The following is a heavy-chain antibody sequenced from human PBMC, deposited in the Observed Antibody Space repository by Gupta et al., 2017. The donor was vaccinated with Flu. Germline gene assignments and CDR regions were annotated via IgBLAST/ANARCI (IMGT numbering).Heavy chain of an antibody. CDR3: ARDTGAASSDY. CDR2: MTYTGSP. J-gene: IGHJ4*02. Sequence: GWIRQPPGRGLEWIGSMTYTGSPNYNPSLKSRLTMSADTSKNQLSLKLTSVTAADTAVYFCARDTGAASSDYWGQGTLVTVSS. D-gene: IGHD5-18*01. V-gene: IGHV4-39*01.